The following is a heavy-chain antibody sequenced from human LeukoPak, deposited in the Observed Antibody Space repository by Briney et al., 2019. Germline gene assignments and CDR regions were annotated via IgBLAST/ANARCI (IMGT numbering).Heavy chain of an antibody. Sequence: GGSLRLSCVASGFTFSSYAMSWVRQAPGKGLEWVSAISGSGGSTYYADSVKGRFTISGDNSKNTLYLQMNSLRAEDTAVYYCAKDTIPGRWEPYYFDYWGQGTLVTVSS. CDR2: ISGSGGST. D-gene: IGHD1-26*01. CDR3: AKDTIPGRWEPYYFDY. CDR1: GFTFSSYA. J-gene: IGHJ4*02. V-gene: IGHV3-23*01.